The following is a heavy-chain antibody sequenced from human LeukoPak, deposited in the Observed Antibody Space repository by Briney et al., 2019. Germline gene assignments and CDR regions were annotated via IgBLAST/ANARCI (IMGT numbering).Heavy chain of an antibody. CDR1: GGSISSGGYY. CDR2: IYYSGST. V-gene: IGHV4-31*03. Sequence: ASETLSLTCTVSGGSISSGGYYWSWIRQHPGKGLEWIGYIYYSGSTYYNPSLKSRVTISVDTSKNQFSLKLSSVTAADTAVYYCARGPGGSYYGDYWGQGTLVTVSP. J-gene: IGHJ4*02. CDR3: ARGPGGSYYGDY. D-gene: IGHD1-26*01.